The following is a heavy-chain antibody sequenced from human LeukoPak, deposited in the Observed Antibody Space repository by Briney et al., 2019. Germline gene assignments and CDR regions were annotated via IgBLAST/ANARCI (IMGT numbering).Heavy chain of an antibody. CDR3: AKERCDSGTYSYFDY. CDR1: GFTFSSYA. Sequence: PGGSLRLSCAASGFTFSSYAMSWVRQAPGKGLEWVSAISGSGGSTYYADSVKGRFTISRDNSKNTLYLQMSSLRAEDTAVYYCAKERCDSGTYSYFDYWGQGTLVTVSS. D-gene: IGHD3-10*01. V-gene: IGHV3-23*01. J-gene: IGHJ4*02. CDR2: ISGSGGST.